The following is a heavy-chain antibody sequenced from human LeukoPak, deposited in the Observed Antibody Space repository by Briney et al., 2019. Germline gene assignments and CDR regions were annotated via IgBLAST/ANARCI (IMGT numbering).Heavy chain of an antibody. D-gene: IGHD5-18*01. J-gene: IGHJ6*02. V-gene: IGHV4-59*01. CDR3: ARDSGYSYGHYYYYYGMDV. CDR1: GGSISSYY. CDR2: IYYSGST. Sequence: SETLSLTCTVSGGSISSYYWSWIRQPPGKGLEWIGYIYYSGSTNYNPSLKSRVTISVDTSKNQFSLKLSSVTAADTAVYYCARDSGYSYGHYYYYYGMDVCGQGTTVTVSS.